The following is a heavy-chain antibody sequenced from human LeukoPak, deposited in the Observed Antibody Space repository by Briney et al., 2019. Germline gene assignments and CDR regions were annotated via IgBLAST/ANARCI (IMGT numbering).Heavy chain of an antibody. J-gene: IGHJ4*02. Sequence: SETLSLTCTVSGGSISSSSYYWGWIRQPPGKGLEWIGSIYYSGSTYYNPSLKSRVTISVDTSKNQFSLKLSSVTAADTAVYYCAREGYSSGWSSDYWGQGTLVTVSS. CDR1: GGSISSSSYY. D-gene: IGHD6-19*01. CDR3: AREGYSSGWSSDY. CDR2: IYYSGST. V-gene: IGHV4-39*07.